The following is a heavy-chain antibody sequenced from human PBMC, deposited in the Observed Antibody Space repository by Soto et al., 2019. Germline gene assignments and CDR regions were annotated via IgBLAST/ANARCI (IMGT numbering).Heavy chain of an antibody. CDR3: VKDGSSGWPYYYGLDV. Sequence: GGSLRLSCAASGFTFSSYGMHWVRQAPGKGLEWVAVISYDGRNKYYADSVKGRFTISRDNSKNTLYLQMSSLRAEDTAVYYCVKDGSSGWPYYYGLDVWGQGTTVTVSS. D-gene: IGHD6-19*01. CDR1: GFTFSSYG. CDR2: ISYDGRNK. J-gene: IGHJ6*02. V-gene: IGHV3-30*18.